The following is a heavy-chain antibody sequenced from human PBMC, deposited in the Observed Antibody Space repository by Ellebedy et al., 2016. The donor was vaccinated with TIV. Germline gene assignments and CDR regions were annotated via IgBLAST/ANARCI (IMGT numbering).Heavy chain of an antibody. V-gene: IGHV1-18*01. Sequence: ASVKVSCKASGGTFSSYAISWVRQAPGQGLEWMGWISAYNGNTNYAQKHQGRVTMTTDTSTSTAYMELRSLRSDDTAVYYCARAWSYNWNDDAFDIWGQGTMVTVSS. D-gene: IGHD1-1*01. CDR1: GGTFSSYA. J-gene: IGHJ3*02. CDR2: ISAYNGNT. CDR3: ARAWSYNWNDDAFDI.